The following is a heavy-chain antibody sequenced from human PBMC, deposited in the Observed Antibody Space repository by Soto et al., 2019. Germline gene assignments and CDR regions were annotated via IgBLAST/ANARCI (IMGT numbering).Heavy chain of an antibody. CDR3: AKDLGSGYYYDAFDI. V-gene: IGHV3-23*01. Sequence: GGSLRLSCAASGFTFSSYAMSWVRQAPGKGLEWVSAISGSGGSTYYADSVKGRFTISRDNSKNTLYLQMNSLRAEDTAVYYFAKDLGSGYYYDAFDIWGQGTMVTVSS. D-gene: IGHD3-22*01. CDR2: ISGSGGST. J-gene: IGHJ3*02. CDR1: GFTFSSYA.